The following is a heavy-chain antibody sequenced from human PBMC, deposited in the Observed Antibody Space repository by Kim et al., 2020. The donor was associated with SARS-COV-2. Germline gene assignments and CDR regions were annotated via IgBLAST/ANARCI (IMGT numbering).Heavy chain of an antibody. CDR2: IYYSGST. D-gene: IGHD3-22*01. CDR3: ARQGAHHTYDSSGYYYAADY. Sequence: SETLSLTCTVSGGSISSSSYYWGWIRQPPGKGLEWIGSIYYSGSTYYNPSLKSRVTISVDTSNNQFALKLSAVTAADTAVYYCARQGAHHTYDSSGYYYAADYWGQGTLVTVSS. J-gene: IGHJ4*02. V-gene: IGHV4-39*01. CDR1: GGSISSSSYY.